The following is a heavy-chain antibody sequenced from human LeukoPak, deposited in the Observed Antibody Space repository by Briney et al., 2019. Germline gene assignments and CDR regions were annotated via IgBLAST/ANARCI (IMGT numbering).Heavy chain of an antibody. D-gene: IGHD2-15*01. J-gene: IGHJ4*02. CDR1: GGSISSSSYY. CDR3: ARHINCSGGSCYSDFDY. V-gene: IGHV4-39*01. Sequence: SETLSLTCTVSGGSISSSSYYWGWIRQPPGKGLEWIGSIYYSGSTYYNPSLKSRVTISVDTSKNQFSLMLSSVTAADTAVYYCARHINCSGGSCYSDFDYWGQGTLVTVSS. CDR2: IYYSGST.